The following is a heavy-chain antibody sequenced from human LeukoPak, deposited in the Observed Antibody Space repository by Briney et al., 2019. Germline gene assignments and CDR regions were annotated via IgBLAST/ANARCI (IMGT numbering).Heavy chain of an antibody. V-gene: IGHV1-69*13. Sequence: SVKVSWKASGGTFSSYAISWVRQAPGQGLEWMGGIIPIFGTANYAQKFQGRVTITADESTSTAYMELSSLRSEDTAVYYCARSRGSLTGYSSGWYWYFDLWGRGTLVTVSS. D-gene: IGHD6-19*01. CDR2: IIPIFGTA. J-gene: IGHJ2*01. CDR3: ARSRGSLTGYSSGWYWYFDL. CDR1: GGTFSSYA.